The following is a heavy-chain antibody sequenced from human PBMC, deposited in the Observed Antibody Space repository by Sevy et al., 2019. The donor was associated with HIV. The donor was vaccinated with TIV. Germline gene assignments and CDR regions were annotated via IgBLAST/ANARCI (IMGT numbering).Heavy chain of an antibody. Sequence: GGSLRLSCVTSGFTFRTSGMHWVRQSPGKGLEWVAIISYDEAHKNYADSVRGRFSISKDNSKNTLYLQMSSLKTEDTAVYXXAKDYSAGITFVRGAYRARGDYFDYWGQGTQVTVSS. J-gene: IGHJ4*02. V-gene: IGHV3-30*18. CDR1: GFTFRTSG. D-gene: IGHD3-10*01. CDR3: AKDYSAGITFVRGAYRARGDYFDY. CDR2: ISYDEAHK.